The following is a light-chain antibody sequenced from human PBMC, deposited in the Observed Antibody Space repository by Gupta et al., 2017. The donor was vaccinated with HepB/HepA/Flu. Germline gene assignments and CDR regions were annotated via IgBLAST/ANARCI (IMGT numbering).Light chain of an antibody. CDR1: QSVDSKY. V-gene: IGKV3-20*01. Sequence: EIVLTQSPGTLSLSPGERATLSCRASQSVDSKYLAWYQQKPGQAPRLLIYATSNRLTGVPHRFSGSGSGADFTLTISRLEAADFAVYYCQHWADEPPGMTFGQGTRVD. J-gene: IGKJ3*01. CDR3: QHWADEPPGMT. CDR2: ATS.